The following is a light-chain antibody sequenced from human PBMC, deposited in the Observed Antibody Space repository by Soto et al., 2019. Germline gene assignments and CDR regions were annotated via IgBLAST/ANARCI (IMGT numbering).Light chain of an antibody. V-gene: IGKV3-15*01. CDR3: QQYYNWPLT. CDR1: QSVSSN. CDR2: GAS. Sequence: EIVMTQSPATLSVSPGERATLSCRASQSVSSNLAWYQQKPGQSPRLLIYGASTRATGSPERFSGRGSGTEFTLTISSLQSEDFSVYYCQQYYNWPLTFGGGTKVEIK. J-gene: IGKJ4*01.